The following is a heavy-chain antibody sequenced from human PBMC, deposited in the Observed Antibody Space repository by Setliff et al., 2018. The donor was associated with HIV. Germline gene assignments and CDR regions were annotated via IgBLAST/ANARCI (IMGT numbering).Heavy chain of an antibody. Sequence: TLSLTCTVSGGSISSGGYYWSWIRQHPGKGLEWIGYIYYSGSTDYNPSLKSRVTISVDPSKNQFSLKMNSVTAADTTVYYCARASYSYDSTGYLYWGQGTLVTVPQ. D-gene: IGHD3-22*01. J-gene: IGHJ4*02. CDR1: GGSISSGGYY. CDR3: ARASYSYDSTGYLY. V-gene: IGHV4-31*03. CDR2: IYYSGST.